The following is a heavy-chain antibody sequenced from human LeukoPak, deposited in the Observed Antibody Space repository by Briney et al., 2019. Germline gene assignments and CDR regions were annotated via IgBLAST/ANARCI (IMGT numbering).Heavy chain of an antibody. V-gene: IGHV3-66*01. CDR1: GFTVSSNY. Sequence: QTGGSLRLSCAASGFTVSSNYMSWVRQAPGKGLEWVSVIYSGGSTYYADSVKGRFTISRDNSKNTLYLQMNSLRAEDTAVYYCATSIAVAGTGLYYYYYGMDVWGQGTTVTVSS. D-gene: IGHD6-19*01. CDR2: IYSGGST. CDR3: ATSIAVAGTGLYYYYYGMDV. J-gene: IGHJ6*02.